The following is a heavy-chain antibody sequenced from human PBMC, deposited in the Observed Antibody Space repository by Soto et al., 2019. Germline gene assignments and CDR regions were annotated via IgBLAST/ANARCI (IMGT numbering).Heavy chain of an antibody. CDR1: GFTFSSYS. CDR3: ARDGSGSYYADY. CDR2: ISSSSSYI. V-gene: IGHV3-21*01. Sequence: EVQLVDSGGGLVKPGGSLRLSCAASGFTFSSYSMTWVRQAPGKGLEWVSSISSSSSYIYYADSVKGRFTISRDNAKNSLYLQMNSLRADDTAVYYSARDGSGSYYADYWGQGTLVTVSS. J-gene: IGHJ4*02. D-gene: IGHD1-26*01.